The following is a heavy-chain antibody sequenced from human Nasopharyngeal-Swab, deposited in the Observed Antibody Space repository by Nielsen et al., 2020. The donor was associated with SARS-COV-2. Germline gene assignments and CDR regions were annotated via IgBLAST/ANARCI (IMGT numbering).Heavy chain of an antibody. CDR1: GFTFNSYA. D-gene: IGHD6-6*01. CDR2: ISDSGDNT. V-gene: IGHV3-23*01. Sequence: GESLKISCAASGFTFNSYAMSWVRQAPGKGREWVSTISDSGDNTYYADSVKGRFTISRDNSKNTLYLQMNSLRAEDTAVYYCAKRGGLVADYWGQGTLVTVSS. J-gene: IGHJ4*02. CDR3: AKRGGLVADY.